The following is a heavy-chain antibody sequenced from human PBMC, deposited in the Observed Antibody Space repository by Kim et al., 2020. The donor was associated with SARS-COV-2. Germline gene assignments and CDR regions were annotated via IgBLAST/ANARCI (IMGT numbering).Heavy chain of an antibody. Sequence: HADSVKGLLTISRDNSKNTLYLQMNSLRAEDTAVYYCAKSATETTTVLDYWGQGILVTVSS. CDR3: AKSATETTTVLDY. D-gene: IGHD4-4*01. J-gene: IGHJ4*02. V-gene: IGHV3-23*01.